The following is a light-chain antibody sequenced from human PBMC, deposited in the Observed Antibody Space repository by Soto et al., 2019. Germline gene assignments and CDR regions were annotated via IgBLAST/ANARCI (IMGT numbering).Light chain of an antibody. V-gene: IGKV3-11*01. CDR1: QSVINS. Sequence: IVLTQSPVTLPLSPGERAVLSCRASQSVINSLAGYQHNPGQAPRLFIYDASKRAPGVPARFNGSGSATDLTLTISCLEPEDFEVYYCHVRDGWPSFSPRTKVVIK. CDR3: HVRDGWPS. CDR2: DAS. J-gene: IGKJ1*01.